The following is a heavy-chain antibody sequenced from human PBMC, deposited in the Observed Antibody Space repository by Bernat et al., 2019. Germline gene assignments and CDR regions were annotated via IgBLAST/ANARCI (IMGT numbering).Heavy chain of an antibody. V-gene: IGHV4-39*01. CDR1: GGSISSSSYY. D-gene: IGHD6-13*01. CDR3: ARQEAAAGTYYYGMDV. J-gene: IGHJ6*02. CDR2: IYYSGST. Sequence: QLQLQESGPGLVKPSETLSLTCTVSGGSISSSSYYWGWIRQPPGKGLEWIGSIYYSGSTYYNPSLKSRVTISVDTSKNQFSLKLSSVTAADTAVYYCARQEAAAGTYYYGMDVWGQGNTLTVCS.